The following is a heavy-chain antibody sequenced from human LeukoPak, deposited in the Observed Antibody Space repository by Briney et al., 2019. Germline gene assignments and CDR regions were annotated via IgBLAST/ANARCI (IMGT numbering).Heavy chain of an antibody. CDR1: GYTFTSYG. J-gene: IGHJ6*02. CDR3: AREVVVVVAAKPNYGMDV. CDR2: ISAYNGNT. D-gene: IGHD2-15*01. Sequence: ASVKVSCKASGYTFTSYGISWVRQAPGQGLEWMGWISAYNGNTNYAQKLQGRVTMTTDTSTSTAYMELRSLRSDDTAVYYCAREVVVVVAAKPNYGMDVWGQGTTVTVSS. V-gene: IGHV1-18*01.